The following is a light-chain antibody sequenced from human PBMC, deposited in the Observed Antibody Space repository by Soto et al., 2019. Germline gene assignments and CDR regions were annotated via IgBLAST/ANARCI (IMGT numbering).Light chain of an antibody. V-gene: IGKV3-20*01. CDR2: GAS. J-gene: IGKJ5*01. CDR3: QQNNNWPPIT. CDR1: QTVGKNY. Sequence: IVLTQSPGTLSLSPGEGATLSCRASQTVGKNYLAWYQQKSGQAPRLLIHGASNRATGIPERFSGSGSGTDFTLTISRLEPEDFVAYYCQQNNNWPPITFGQGTRLE.